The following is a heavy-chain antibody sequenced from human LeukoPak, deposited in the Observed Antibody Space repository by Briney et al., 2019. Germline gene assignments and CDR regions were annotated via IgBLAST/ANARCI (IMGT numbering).Heavy chain of an antibody. Sequence: GASVKVSCKASGGTFSSYAISWVRQAPGQGLEWMGRIIPILGIANYAQKFQGRVTIPADKSTSTAYMDLSSLRSEHTAVYYCARERRAAAGTMHYWGQGTLVTVSS. D-gene: IGHD6-13*01. V-gene: IGHV1-69*04. CDR2: IIPILGIA. CDR3: ARERRAAAGTMHY. CDR1: GGTFSSYA. J-gene: IGHJ4*02.